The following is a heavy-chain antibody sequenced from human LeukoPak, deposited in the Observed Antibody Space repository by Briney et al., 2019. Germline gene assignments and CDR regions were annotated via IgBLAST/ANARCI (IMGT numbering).Heavy chain of an antibody. D-gene: IGHD1-26*01. J-gene: IGHJ3*02. CDR1: GFTFSSYA. Sequence: GGSLRLSCAAAGFTFSSYAMHWVRQAPGKGLEWVAVISYDGSNKYYADSVKGRFTISRDNSKNTLYLQMNSLRAEDTAVYYCARDRIRGEHGALDIWGQGTMVTVSS. CDR2: ISYDGSNK. V-gene: IGHV3-30*01. CDR3: ARDRIRGEHGALDI.